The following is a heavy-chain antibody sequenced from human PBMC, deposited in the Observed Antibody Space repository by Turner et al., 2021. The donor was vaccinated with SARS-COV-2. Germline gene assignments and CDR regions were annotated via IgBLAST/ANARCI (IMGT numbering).Heavy chain of an antibody. CDR2: ISSGGCNK. CDR1: GFTFRSYA. CDR3: AKTDCDGIGCKLLEY. J-gene: IGHJ4*02. V-gene: IGHV3-30*18. Sequence: QVQLVESGGGVVQPGRSLRLSCAASGFTFRSYAMHWVRQAPGKGLEWLTVISSGGCNKYYADSVKGRFTVSRDDFESTLYLQMNSLRGEDTAVYYCAKTDCDGIGCKLLEYWGQGTLVIVSS. D-gene: IGHD2-21*01.